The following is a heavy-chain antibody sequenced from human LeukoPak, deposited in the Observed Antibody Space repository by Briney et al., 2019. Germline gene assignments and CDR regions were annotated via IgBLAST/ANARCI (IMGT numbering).Heavy chain of an antibody. CDR2: ISVYNGNT. Sequence: ASVKVSCKASGYTFTSYYMHWVRQAPGQGLEWMGWISVYNGNTNYAQNLQDRVTMTTDTSTSTAYMELRSLRSDDTAVYYCARGSSNSPFDYWGQGTLVTVSS. J-gene: IGHJ4*02. CDR3: ARGSSNSPFDY. V-gene: IGHV1-18*04. CDR1: GYTFTSYY. D-gene: IGHD6-13*01.